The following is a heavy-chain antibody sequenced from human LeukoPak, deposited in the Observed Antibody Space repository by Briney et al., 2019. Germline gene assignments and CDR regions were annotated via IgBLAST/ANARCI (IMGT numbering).Heavy chain of an antibody. CDR1: GYTFTRYV. V-gene: IGHV7-4-1*02. J-gene: IGHJ5*02. CDR3: ARDAITMVRGVISP. CDR2: INTNTGNP. D-gene: IGHD3-10*01. Sequence: ASVKVSCKASGYTFTRYVMNWVRQAPGQGLEWLGWINTNTGNPTYAQGFTGRFVFSLDTSVSTAYLQISSLKAEDTAVYYCARDAITMVRGVISPWGQGTLVTVSS.